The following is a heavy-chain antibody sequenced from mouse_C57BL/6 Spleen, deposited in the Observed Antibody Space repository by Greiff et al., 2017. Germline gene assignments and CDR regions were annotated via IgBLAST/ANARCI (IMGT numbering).Heavy chain of an antibody. CDR1: GYTFTSYG. D-gene: IGHD2-5*01. CDR3: ARQDSNYVWYFEV. CDR2: ICPSSGNT. Sequence: QVHVKQSGAELARPGASVKLSCKASGYTFTSYGISWVKQRTGQGLEWIGEICPSSGNTYYNEKFKGKATLTADKSSSTAYMGLRSLTSADSAVYFCARQDSNYVWYFEVWGTGTTVTVSS. V-gene: IGHV1-81*01. J-gene: IGHJ1*03.